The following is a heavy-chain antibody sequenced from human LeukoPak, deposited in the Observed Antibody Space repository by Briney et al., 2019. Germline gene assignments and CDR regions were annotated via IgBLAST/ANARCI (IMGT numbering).Heavy chain of an antibody. CDR3: ARGGPAAFAY. V-gene: IGHV4-59*12. CDR2: IYYSGST. Sequence: SETLSLTCTVSSRPNSSYYWRWLRQPPGKGLEGIGYIYYSGSTNYNPSLKSRVTISVDTSKNHFSLKLSSVTAAETAVYYCARGGPAAFAYWGQGTLVTVSS. D-gene: IGHD2-2*01. CDR1: SRPNSSYY. J-gene: IGHJ4*02.